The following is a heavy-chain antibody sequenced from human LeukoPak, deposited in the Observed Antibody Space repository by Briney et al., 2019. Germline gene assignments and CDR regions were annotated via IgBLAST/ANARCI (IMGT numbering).Heavy chain of an antibody. V-gene: IGHV4-31*03. CDR1: GGSLSSGGYH. J-gene: IGHJ5*02. CDR3: ARGSWFDP. CDR2: IDYSGTT. Sequence: TSETLSLTCTVSGGSLSSGGYHWTWIRQHPGKGLEWIGYIDYSGTTSYNPSLKSRVTMSVDTSKNQFSLNLNSVTAADTAVYYCARGSWFDPWGQETLVTVSS.